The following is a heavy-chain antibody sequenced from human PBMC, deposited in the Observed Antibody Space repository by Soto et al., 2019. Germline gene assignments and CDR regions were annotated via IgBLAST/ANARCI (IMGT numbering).Heavy chain of an antibody. Sequence: EVQLVESGGGLVQPGGSLSLSCAASGFTFSSYSMNWVRQAPGKGLEWVSYISSSSSTIYYADSVKGRFTISRDNDKNSLYLQRNSLRAEDTAVYYCARANYYGSPGDFDYWGQGTLVTASS. J-gene: IGHJ4*02. CDR3: ARANYYGSPGDFDY. CDR1: GFTFSSYS. D-gene: IGHD3-10*01. CDR2: ISSSSSTI. V-gene: IGHV3-48*01.